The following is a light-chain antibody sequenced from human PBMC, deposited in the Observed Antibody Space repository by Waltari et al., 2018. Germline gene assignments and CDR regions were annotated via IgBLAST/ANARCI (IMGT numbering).Light chain of an antibody. V-gene: IGKV1-13*02. CDR2: YAN. CDR1: QGISSY. J-gene: IGKJ4*01. CDR3: QQGNSYPLT. Sequence: IQMSQSPSSLSASVGDRVTITCRASQGISSYLNWYQQKPGKSPKLLIYYANSLASGVPSRFSGSGSGTEFTLTISSLQPEDFATYYCQQGNSYPLTFGGGTKVEIK.